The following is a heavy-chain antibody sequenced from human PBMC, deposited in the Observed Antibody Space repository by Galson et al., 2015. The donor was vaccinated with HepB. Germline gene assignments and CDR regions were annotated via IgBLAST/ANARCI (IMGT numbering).Heavy chain of an antibody. CDR1: GFTFSSYA. J-gene: IGHJ3*01. CDR2: ISTGGGTS. D-gene: IGHD3-16*01. Sequence: SLRLSCAASGFTFSSYAFNWVRQAPGKGLEWVSVISTGGGTSYYADSVKGRFTVSRDNSKNTLYLQMNSLRAEDTALYYCAKRICDGTCYGALDLWGQGTMVTVSS. CDR3: AKRICDGTCYGALDL. V-gene: IGHV3-23*01.